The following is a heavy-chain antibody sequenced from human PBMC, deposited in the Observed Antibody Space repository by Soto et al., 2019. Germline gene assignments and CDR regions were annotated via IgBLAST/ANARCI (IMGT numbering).Heavy chain of an antibody. Sequence: QVQLQESGPGLMKPSETLSLTCTVSGGSVSSGSYYWSWIRQPPGKGLEWIGYIYYSGSTNYNPSLKSRVTISVDTSKNQFSLKLSSVTAADTAVYYCAARSSGWPFDYWGQGTLVTVSS. CDR3: AARSSGWPFDY. J-gene: IGHJ4*02. D-gene: IGHD6-19*01. CDR2: IYYSGST. V-gene: IGHV4-61*01. CDR1: GGSVSSGSYY.